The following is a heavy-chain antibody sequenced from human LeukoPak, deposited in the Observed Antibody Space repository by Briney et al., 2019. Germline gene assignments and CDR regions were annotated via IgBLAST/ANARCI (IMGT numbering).Heavy chain of an antibody. CDR2: ISGSGGST. Sequence: GGSLRLSCAASGFTFSSYGMNWVRQAPGKGLEWVSGISGSGGSTDYADSVKGRFTISRDNSKNTLYLQMNSLRAEDTAVYYCAKDPAESVTTGDYWGQGTLVTVSS. J-gene: IGHJ4*02. CDR3: AKDPAESVTTGDY. CDR1: GFTFSSYG. D-gene: IGHD4-17*01. V-gene: IGHV3-23*01.